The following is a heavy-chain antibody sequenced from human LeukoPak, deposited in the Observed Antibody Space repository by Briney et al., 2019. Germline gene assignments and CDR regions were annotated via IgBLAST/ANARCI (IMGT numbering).Heavy chain of an antibody. CDR1: GFTFSNAW. V-gene: IGHV4-59*01. Sequence: GSLRLSWAASGFTFSNAWMNWVRQAPGKGREWMGYIYYIGSTNYNPSLKSRVTISVDTSKNQFSLQLSPVTAAATAVYYCARGNTYGDYVEWYWFDPWGQGTLVTVSS. J-gene: IGHJ5*02. CDR2: IYYIGST. D-gene: IGHD4-17*01. CDR3: ARGNTYGDYVEWYWFDP.